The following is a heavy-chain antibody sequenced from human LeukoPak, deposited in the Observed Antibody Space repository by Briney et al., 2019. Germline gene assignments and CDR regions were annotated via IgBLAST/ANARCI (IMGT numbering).Heavy chain of an antibody. CDR3: AKDKIWGEDYFDY. CDR1: GFTFSSYG. D-gene: IGHD3-16*01. CDR2: IRYDGTNK. J-gene: IGHJ4*02. Sequence: GGSLRLSCAASGFTFSSYGMHWVRQAPGKGLEWVAFIRYDGTNKYSADSVKGRSTISRDNSKNTLYLQMNSLRAEDTAVYYCAKDKIWGEDYFDYWGQGTLVTVSS. V-gene: IGHV3-30*02.